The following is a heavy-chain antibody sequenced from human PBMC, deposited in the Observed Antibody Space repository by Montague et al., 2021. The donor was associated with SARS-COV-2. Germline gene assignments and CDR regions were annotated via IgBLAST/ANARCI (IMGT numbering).Heavy chain of an antibody. CDR2: INYSGST. CDR3: ASRVVDTAMDRNYYYYGMDV. D-gene: IGHD5-18*01. J-gene: IGHJ6*02. Sequence: SETLSLTCAVYGGSISSYYWSWIRQPPGKGLEWIGDINYSGSTNXNPSLKSRVTISVDTSKNQFSLKLSSVTAADTAVYYCASRVVDTAMDRNYYYYGMDVWGQGTTVTVSS. V-gene: IGHV4-59*01. CDR1: GGSISSYY.